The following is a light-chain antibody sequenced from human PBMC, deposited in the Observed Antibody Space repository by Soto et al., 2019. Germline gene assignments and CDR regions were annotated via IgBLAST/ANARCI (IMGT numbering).Light chain of an antibody. CDR1: SSDVGTYNF. J-gene: IGLJ1*01. Sequence: QSALTQPASVSGSPGQSITISCTGTSSDVGTYNFVSWYQHHPGKAPKLMMYQVTNRPSGVSNRFSGSKSGNTASLTISGLQAEDEADYYCCSYTDSSNDVFGTGTKLTVL. CDR3: CSYTDSSNDV. CDR2: QVT. V-gene: IGLV2-14*01.